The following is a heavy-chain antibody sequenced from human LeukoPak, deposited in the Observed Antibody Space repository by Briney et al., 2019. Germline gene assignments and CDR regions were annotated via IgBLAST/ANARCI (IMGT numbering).Heavy chain of an antibody. CDR1: GYSFTSYW. J-gene: IGHJ5*02. V-gene: IGHV5-10-1*01. D-gene: IGHD3-10*01. Sequence: GESLKISCKGSGYSFTSYWISWVRQMPGKGLEWMGRIDPSDSYTNYSPSFQGHVTISADKSISTAYLQWSSLKASDTAMYYCAGHYGSGSYYESWFDPWGQGTLVTVSS. CDR2: IDPSDSYT. CDR3: AGHYGSGSYYESWFDP.